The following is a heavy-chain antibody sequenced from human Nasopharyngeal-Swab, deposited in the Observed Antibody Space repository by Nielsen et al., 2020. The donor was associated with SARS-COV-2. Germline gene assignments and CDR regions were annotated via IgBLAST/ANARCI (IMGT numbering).Heavy chain of an antibody. CDR2: ISHNSGT. V-gene: IGHV4-34*11. CDR1: GGSFSGYY. Sequence: GSLRLSCAVYGGSFSGYYWSWIRQPPGKGLEWIGYISHNSGTSYNPSLKSRVTMFMDTSKNQFSLRLRSVTAADTAVYYCAKEGATGWFDPWGQGTLVTVSS. CDR3: AKEGATGWFDP. J-gene: IGHJ5*02.